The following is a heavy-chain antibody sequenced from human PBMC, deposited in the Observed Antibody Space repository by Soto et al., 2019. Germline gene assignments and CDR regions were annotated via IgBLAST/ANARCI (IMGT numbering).Heavy chain of an antibody. CDR3: AHPRGYGVFDAYDI. CDR1: GFTFSTYA. D-gene: IGHD4-17*01. CDR2: XTPXXGXT. Sequence: PGGSLRLSCVASGFTFSTYAMSWVRQAPGKGLEWVSAXTPXXGXTXXXDXXXGRFTISRDNSMNALYLHMTSLRIEDTAVYYCAHPRGYGVFDAYDIWGQGTMVTVSS. V-gene: IGHV3-23*01. J-gene: IGHJ3*02.